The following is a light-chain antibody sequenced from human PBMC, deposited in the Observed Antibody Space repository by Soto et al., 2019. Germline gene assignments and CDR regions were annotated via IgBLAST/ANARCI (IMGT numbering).Light chain of an antibody. CDR1: SSNIGNNA. CDR2: YDD. CDR3: AAWDDSLNALV. V-gene: IGLV1-36*01. J-gene: IGLJ2*01. Sequence: QAVVTQPPSVSEAPRQRVTISCSGSSSNIGNNAVNWYQQLPGKAPKLLIYYDDLLPSGVSDRFSGSKSGTSASLVISGLQSEDEADYYCAAWDDSLNALVFGGGTKVTVL.